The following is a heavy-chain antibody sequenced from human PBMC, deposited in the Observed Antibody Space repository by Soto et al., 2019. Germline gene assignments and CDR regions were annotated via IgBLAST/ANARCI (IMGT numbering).Heavy chain of an antibody. CDR2: ISGSGGST. D-gene: IGHD6-25*01. Sequence: GGSLRLSCAASGFTFSSYAMSWVRQAPGKGLEWVSAISGSGGSTYYADSVKGRFTISRDNSKNTLYLQMNSLRAEDTAVYYCAKCGSEYYYYYYGMDVWGQGTTVTVAS. CDR3: AKCGSEYYYYYYGMDV. CDR1: GFTFSSYA. J-gene: IGHJ6*02. V-gene: IGHV3-23*01.